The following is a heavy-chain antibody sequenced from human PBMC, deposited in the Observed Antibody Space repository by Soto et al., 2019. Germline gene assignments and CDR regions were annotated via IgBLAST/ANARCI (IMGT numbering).Heavy chain of an antibody. CDR1: GLTVSGNY. J-gene: IGHJ4*02. Sequence: EVQLVESGGGLIHPGGSLRLSCAASGLTVSGNYMGWVRQAPGKGLEWVSGIYSDGSTIYADSVKGRFTIFRDNSKNTLYLQMNSLRAEDTAVYHCARPSSRWGSEAAYWGQGTLVTVSS. D-gene: IGHD7-27*01. CDR2: IYSDGST. V-gene: IGHV3-53*01. CDR3: ARPSSRWGSEAAY.